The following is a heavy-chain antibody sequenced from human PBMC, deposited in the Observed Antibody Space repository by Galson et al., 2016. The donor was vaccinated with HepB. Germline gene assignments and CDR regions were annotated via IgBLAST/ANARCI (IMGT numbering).Heavy chain of an antibody. Sequence: LRLSCAVSGFTFKTSSMSWIRQHPGKGLEWIGYIHASGSTYYKSSLRSRLSISADTSKNHFSLKLSSVTAADTAVYYCARSVADGDYGNWFDPWGQGTLVTVSS. CDR1: GFTFKTSS. CDR2: IHASGST. J-gene: IGHJ5*02. V-gene: IGHV4-31*02. CDR3: ARSVADGDYGNWFDP. D-gene: IGHD4-17*01.